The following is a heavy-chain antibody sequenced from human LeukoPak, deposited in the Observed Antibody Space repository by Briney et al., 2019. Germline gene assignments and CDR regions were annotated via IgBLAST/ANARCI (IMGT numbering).Heavy chain of an antibody. V-gene: IGHV4-59*01. Sequence: WVRQPPGKELEWIGHIYYSGSTDYNPSLKSRVTISIDTSKNQFSLKLSSVTAADTAVYYCARESNNWPFDYWGQGTLVTVSS. J-gene: IGHJ4*02. CDR3: ARESNNWPFDY. CDR2: IYYSGST. D-gene: IGHD1-20*01.